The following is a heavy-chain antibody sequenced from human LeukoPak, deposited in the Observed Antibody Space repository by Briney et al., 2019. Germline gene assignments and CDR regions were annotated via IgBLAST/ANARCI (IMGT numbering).Heavy chain of an antibody. CDR2: IYYSGST. J-gene: IGHJ4*02. D-gene: IGHD3-22*01. Sequence: SETLSLTCTVSGGSISSYYWSWIRQPPGKGLEWIGYIYYSGSTYYNPSLKSRVTISVDTSKNQFSLKLSSVTAADTAVYYCARHQFGGYSDYWGQGTLVTVSS. CDR3: ARHQFGGYSDY. V-gene: IGHV4-59*04. CDR1: GGSISSYY.